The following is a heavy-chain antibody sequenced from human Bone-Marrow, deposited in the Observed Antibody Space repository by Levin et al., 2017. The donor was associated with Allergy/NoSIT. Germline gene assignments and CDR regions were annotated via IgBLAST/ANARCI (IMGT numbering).Heavy chain of an antibody. CDR2: MNPTSGNA. CDR3: TRGDY. V-gene: IGHV1-8*01. CDR1: GYTFTNHD. J-gene: IGHJ4*02. Sequence: ASVKVSCEASGYTFTNHDLNWVLPSPSHGLEWVGSMNPTSGNAYYSQKLQGRVTLTRAISISTVYMDLRGLRSEDTAVYFCTRGDYWGQGTLITVSS.